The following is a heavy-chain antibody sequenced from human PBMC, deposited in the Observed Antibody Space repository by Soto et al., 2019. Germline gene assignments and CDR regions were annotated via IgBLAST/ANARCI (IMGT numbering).Heavy chain of an antibody. J-gene: IGHJ4*02. CDR2: IYTGGSSI. CDR3: ARGHSYYYSIPASYPFDF. CDR1: GYRFTSYW. D-gene: IGHD2-21*02. V-gene: IGHV5-51*07. Sequence: AESLKISYTASGYRFTSYWLGWVHQQPEKGLEWMGIIYTGGSSIRYGPSFRGHVPISADKSLSTAYLEWSSLKASDTTIYVCARGHSYYYSIPASYPFDFWGKGTLVTVSS.